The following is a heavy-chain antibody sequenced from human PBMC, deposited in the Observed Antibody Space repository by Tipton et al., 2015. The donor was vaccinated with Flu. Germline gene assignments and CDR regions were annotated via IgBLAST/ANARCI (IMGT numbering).Heavy chain of an antibody. Sequence: GSLRLSCAASGFTFSSFWMSWVRQAPGKGLEWVANIKQDGSEIHYVGSVRGRFTISRDNSKNSLSLQMNSLRAEDTAVYYCARQIGGGDCYWGQGTLVTVSS. V-gene: IGHV3-7*01. CDR3: ARQIGGGDCY. CDR1: GFTFSSFW. D-gene: IGHD2-21*01. J-gene: IGHJ4*02. CDR2: IKQDGSEI.